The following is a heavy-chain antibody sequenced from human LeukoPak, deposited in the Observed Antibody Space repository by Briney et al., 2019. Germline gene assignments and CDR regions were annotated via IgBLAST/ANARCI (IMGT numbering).Heavy chain of an antibody. Sequence: PGGSLRLSCAASGFTFSSYAMSWVRQAPGKGLEWVSAISGSGGSTYYADSVKGRFTISRDNAKNSLYLQMNSLRAEDTAVYYCARAELCSSTSCYDYWGQGTLVTVSS. CDR1: GFTFSSYA. D-gene: IGHD2-2*01. V-gene: IGHV3-23*01. CDR3: ARAELCSSTSCYDY. CDR2: ISGSGGST. J-gene: IGHJ4*02.